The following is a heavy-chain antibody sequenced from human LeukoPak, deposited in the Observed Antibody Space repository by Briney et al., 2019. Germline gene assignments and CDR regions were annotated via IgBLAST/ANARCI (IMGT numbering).Heavy chain of an antibody. CDR1: GGSISSGGYY. J-gene: IGHJ5*02. V-gene: IGHV4-31*03. CDR3: ARETRPGGLINWFDP. CDR2: IYYSGST. Sequence: SQTLSLTCTVSGGSISSGGYYWSWIRQHPGKGLEWIGYIYYSGSTYYNPSLKSRVTISVDTSKNQFSLKLSSVTAADTAVYYGARETRPGGLINWFDPWGQGTLVTVPS. D-gene: IGHD1-26*01.